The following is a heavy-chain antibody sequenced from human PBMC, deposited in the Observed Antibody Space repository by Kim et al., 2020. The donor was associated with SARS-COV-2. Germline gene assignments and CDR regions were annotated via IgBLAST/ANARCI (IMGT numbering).Heavy chain of an antibody. CDR3: ARDRRYFDY. CDR2: GGT. J-gene: IGHJ4*02. Sequence: GGTNYNPSLKSRVTISVDTSKNQFSLKLSSVTAADTAVYYCARDRRYFDYWGQGTLVTVSS. D-gene: IGHD6-6*01. V-gene: IGHV4-59*01.